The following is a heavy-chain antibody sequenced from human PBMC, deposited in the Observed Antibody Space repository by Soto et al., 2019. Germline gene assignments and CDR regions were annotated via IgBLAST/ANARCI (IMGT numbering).Heavy chain of an antibody. Sequence: PSETLSLTCTVSGGSISSYYWSWIRQPPGKGLEWIGYIYYSGSTNYNPSLKSRVTISVDTSKNQFSLKLSSVTAVDTAVYYCARGITMVRGVIPFDPWGQGTLVTVSS. CDR2: IYYSGST. CDR3: ARGITMVRGVIPFDP. CDR1: GGSISSYY. D-gene: IGHD3-10*01. V-gene: IGHV4-59*01. J-gene: IGHJ5*02.